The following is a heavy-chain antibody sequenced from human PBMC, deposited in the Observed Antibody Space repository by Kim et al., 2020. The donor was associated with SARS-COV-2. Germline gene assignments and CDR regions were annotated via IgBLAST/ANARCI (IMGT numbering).Heavy chain of an antibody. CDR2: IIPIFGTA. CDR3: ARVVDYYDSSGYYDGMDV. Sequence: SVKVSCKASGGTFSSYAISWVRQAPGQGLEWMGGIIPIFGTANYAQKFQGRVTITADESTSTAYMELSSLRSEDTAVYYCARVVDYYDSSGYYDGMDVWGQGTTVTVSS. CDR1: GGTFSSYA. J-gene: IGHJ6*02. V-gene: IGHV1-69*13. D-gene: IGHD3-22*01.